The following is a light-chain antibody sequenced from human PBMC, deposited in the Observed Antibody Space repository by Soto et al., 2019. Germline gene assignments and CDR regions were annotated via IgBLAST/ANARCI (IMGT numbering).Light chain of an antibody. Sequence: DIQMTQSPSSLSASVGDRVTLTCRASQGISNYLAGYQQKPGKVPKLLIYAESTLQSGVPSRFSGSGSGTDFTLTISSLQPEDVATYYCQKYNSAPRTFGQGTKVEIK. J-gene: IGKJ1*01. CDR2: AES. CDR1: QGISNY. CDR3: QKYNSAPRT. V-gene: IGKV1-27*01.